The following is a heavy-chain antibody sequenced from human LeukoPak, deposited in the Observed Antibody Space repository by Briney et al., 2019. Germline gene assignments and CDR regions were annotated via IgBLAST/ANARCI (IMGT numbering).Heavy chain of an antibody. V-gene: IGHV3-23*01. Sequence: GGSLRLSCAASGFTPSSYAMSWVRQAPGKGLEWVSAISGSGGSTYYADSVKGRFTISRDNSKNTLYLQMNSLRAEDTAVYYCAKDLRITMIVVVPEPDAFDIWGQGTMVTVSS. CDR2: ISGSGGST. J-gene: IGHJ3*02. CDR3: AKDLRITMIVVVPEPDAFDI. CDR1: GFTPSSYA. D-gene: IGHD3-22*01.